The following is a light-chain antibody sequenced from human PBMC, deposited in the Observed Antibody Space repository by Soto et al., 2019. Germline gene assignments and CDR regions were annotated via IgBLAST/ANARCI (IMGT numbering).Light chain of an antibody. Sequence: DIQMTQSPSSLSASVGDTITITWRASQRISTHLNWYQQKPGKAPNLLIYAAYNLQSGLPSRFSGSGSGTDFTLTISSLQSEDFAVYYCQQYNNWPPITFGQGTRLEIK. V-gene: IGKV1-39*01. CDR2: AAY. CDR3: QQYNNWPPIT. CDR1: QRISTH. J-gene: IGKJ5*01.